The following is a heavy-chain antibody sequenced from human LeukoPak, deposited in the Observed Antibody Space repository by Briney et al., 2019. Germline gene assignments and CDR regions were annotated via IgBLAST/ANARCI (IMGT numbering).Heavy chain of an antibody. CDR2: ISAYNGNT. CDR1: GYTFTNYG. CDR3: VRDEGISIAALGW. J-gene: IGHJ4*02. D-gene: IGHD6-6*01. V-gene: IGHV1-18*01. Sequence: GASVKVSCKASGYTFTNYGISWVRQASGRGLEWMGWISAYNGNTNYAQKVQGRVTMTTDTSTSTAYMELRSLRSDDTAVYYCVRDEGISIAALGWWGQGTLVTVSS.